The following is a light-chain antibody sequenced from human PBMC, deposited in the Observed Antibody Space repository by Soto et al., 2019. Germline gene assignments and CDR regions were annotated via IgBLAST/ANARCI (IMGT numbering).Light chain of an antibody. CDR3: QQYDSSPRT. J-gene: IGKJ1*01. CDR1: QSVSSNY. V-gene: IGKV3-20*01. CDR2: GAS. Sequence: EIVLTQSPGTLSLSPEERATLSCRASQSVSSNYLAWYQQKPGQAPRLLIYGASRRATGIPDRFSGSGSGTDFTLTISRLEPEDFAVYYCQQYDSSPRTFGQGTKVEIQ.